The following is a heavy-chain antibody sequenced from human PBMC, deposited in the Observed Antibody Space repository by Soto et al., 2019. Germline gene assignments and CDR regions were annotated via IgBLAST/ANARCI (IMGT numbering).Heavy chain of an antibody. Sequence: EVQLVESGGGLVQPGGSLRLSCATSGFILSDCAMNWVRQAPGKGLEWVSYISSSSSVIDYADSVKGRFTVSRDNASNSLYLQIISLRAEDTAVYYCARDLSWGSNWYYYMDVWGKGTTVTVSS. CDR1: GFILSDCA. V-gene: IGHV3-48*01. J-gene: IGHJ6*03. CDR3: ARDLSWGSNWYYYMDV. D-gene: IGHD7-27*01. CDR2: ISSSSSVI.